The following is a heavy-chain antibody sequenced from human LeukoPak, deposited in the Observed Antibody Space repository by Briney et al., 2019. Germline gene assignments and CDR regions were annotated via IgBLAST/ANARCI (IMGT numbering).Heavy chain of an antibody. CDR1: GGSISSYY. CDR2: IYYNGNT. CDR3: AGGPSGSYGQTLY. D-gene: IGHD1-26*01. Sequence: SETLSLTCTVSGGSISSYYWSWIRQPPGKGLEWIGYIYYNGNTNNNPSLRSRVTISVDTSKNQFSLKLSSVTAADTAVYYCAGGPSGSYGQTLYWGQGTLVTVSS. V-gene: IGHV4-59*01. J-gene: IGHJ4*02.